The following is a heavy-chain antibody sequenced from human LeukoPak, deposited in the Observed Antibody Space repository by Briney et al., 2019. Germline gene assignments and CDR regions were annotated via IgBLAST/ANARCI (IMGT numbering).Heavy chain of an antibody. J-gene: IGHJ4*02. V-gene: IGHV4-61*02. CDR2: FHTSGST. D-gene: IGHD3-10*01. CDR3: ARRGVSDFDY. CDR1: GGSISSGSYY. Sequence: SQTLSLTCTVSGGSISSGSYYWSWIRQPAGKGLEWIGRFHTSGSTDYNPSLKSRVSISVDTSKNHFSLKLSSVTAADTAVYYCARRGVSDFDYWGQGTLVTVSS.